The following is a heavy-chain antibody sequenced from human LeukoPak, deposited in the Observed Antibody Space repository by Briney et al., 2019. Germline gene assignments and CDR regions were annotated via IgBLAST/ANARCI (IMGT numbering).Heavy chain of an antibody. Sequence: SVKVSCKASGGTFSSYAISWVRQAPGQGLEWMGRIIPILGIANYAQKFQGRVTITADKSTSTAYMELSSLRSEDTAVYYCARGYSSGWFGPLFDPWGQGALVTVSS. V-gene: IGHV1-69*04. D-gene: IGHD6-19*01. CDR3: ARGYSSGWFGPLFDP. CDR2: IIPILGIA. CDR1: GGTFSSYA. J-gene: IGHJ5*02.